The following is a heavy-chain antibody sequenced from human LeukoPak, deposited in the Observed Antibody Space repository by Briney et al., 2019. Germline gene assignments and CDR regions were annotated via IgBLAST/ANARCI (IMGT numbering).Heavy chain of an antibody. CDR2: IIPIFGTA. CDR1: GGTFSSYA. D-gene: IGHD6-6*01. Sequence: SVKVSCKASGGTFSSYAISWVRQAPGQGLEWMGGIIPIFGTANYAQKFQGRVTITADESTSTAYMELSSLRSEDTAVYYCARLGYSSSYPGSNWFDPWGQGTLVTVSS. CDR3: ARLGYSSSYPGSNWFDP. J-gene: IGHJ5*02. V-gene: IGHV1-69*13.